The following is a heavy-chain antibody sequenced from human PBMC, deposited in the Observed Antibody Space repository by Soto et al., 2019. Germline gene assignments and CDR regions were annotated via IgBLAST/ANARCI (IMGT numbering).Heavy chain of an antibody. Sequence: GGSLRLSCAASGFTFSSYAMSWVRQAPGKGLEWVSAISGSGGSTYYADSVKGRFTISRDNSKNTLYLQMNSLRAEDTAVYYCAKDPLMITFGGVIVDQYYFDYWGQGTLVTVSS. D-gene: IGHD3-16*02. J-gene: IGHJ4*02. V-gene: IGHV3-23*01. CDR3: AKDPLMITFGGVIVDQYYFDY. CDR2: ISGSGGST. CDR1: GFTFSSYA.